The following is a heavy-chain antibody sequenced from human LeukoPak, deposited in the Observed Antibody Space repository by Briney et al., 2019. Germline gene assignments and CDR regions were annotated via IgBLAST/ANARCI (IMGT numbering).Heavy chain of an antibody. CDR2: IKSKTDGGTI. J-gene: IGHJ4*02. CDR3: TSEDDGYSGSSFDY. V-gene: IGHV3-15*07. Sequence: PGGSLRLSCATSGFIFTNAWMKWVRQAPGKGLEWVGRIKSKTDGGTIDYAAPVKGRFTISRDDSKNTLYLQMNSLKTEDTAVYYCTSEDDGYSGSSFDYWGQGTLVTVSS. CDR1: GFIFTNAW. D-gene: IGHD1-26*01.